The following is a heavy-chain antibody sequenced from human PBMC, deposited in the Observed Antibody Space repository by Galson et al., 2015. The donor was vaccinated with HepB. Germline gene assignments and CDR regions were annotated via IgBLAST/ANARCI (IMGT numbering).Heavy chain of an antibody. CDR2: FDPENNET. J-gene: IGHJ4*02. V-gene: IGHV1-24*01. CDR3: ATQVVDFWSGYCY. D-gene: IGHD3-3*01. CDR1: GYALTELS. Sequence: SVKVSCKVSGYALTELSMHWVRQAPGKGLEWMGGFDPENNETVYAQEFQGRVTMTEDTSTDTVYMELRSLRSEDTALYYCATQVVDFWSGYCYWGQGTLVTVSS.